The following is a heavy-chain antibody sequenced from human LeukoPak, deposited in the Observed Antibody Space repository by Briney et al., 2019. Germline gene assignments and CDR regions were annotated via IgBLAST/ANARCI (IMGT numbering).Heavy chain of an antibody. D-gene: IGHD1-26*01. Sequence: ASVKVSCKASGYTFTSYGISWVRQAPGQGLEWMGWISAYNGNTNYAQKLQGRVTMTTDTSTSTAYVELRSLRSDDTAVYYCAREAIVGATEGDYWGQGTLVTVSS. CDR2: ISAYNGNT. CDR3: AREAIVGATEGDY. J-gene: IGHJ4*02. V-gene: IGHV1-18*01. CDR1: GYTFTSYG.